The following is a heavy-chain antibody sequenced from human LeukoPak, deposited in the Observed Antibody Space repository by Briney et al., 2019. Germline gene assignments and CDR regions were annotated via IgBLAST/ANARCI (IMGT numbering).Heavy chain of an antibody. CDR3: ARDYYDSSGYGD. Sequence: PGGSLRLSCAASGFTVSSNYMSWVRQAPGKGLEWVSVIYSGNSTYYADSVKGRFTISRDNAKNSLYPQMNSLRAEDTAVYYCARDYYDSSGYGDWGQGTLVTVSS. J-gene: IGHJ4*02. CDR1: GFTVSSNY. CDR2: IYSGNST. V-gene: IGHV3-53*01. D-gene: IGHD3-22*01.